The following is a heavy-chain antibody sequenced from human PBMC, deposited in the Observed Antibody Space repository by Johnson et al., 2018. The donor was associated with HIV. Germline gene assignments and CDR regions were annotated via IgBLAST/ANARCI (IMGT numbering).Heavy chain of an antibody. CDR3: ARDRPSGSYYVDAFDI. CDR2: ISGDGSSL. Sequence: EVQLVESGGALVQPGGSLRLSCEVSGFTISTFWMHWVRQVPGKGLMWVSRISGDGSSLSYADSVKGRFTISRDNAKNTLYLQMNSLRAEDTAVYYCARDRPSGSYYVDAFDIWGQGTMVTVSS. CDR1: GFTISTFW. D-gene: IGHD1-26*01. J-gene: IGHJ3*02. V-gene: IGHV3-74*01.